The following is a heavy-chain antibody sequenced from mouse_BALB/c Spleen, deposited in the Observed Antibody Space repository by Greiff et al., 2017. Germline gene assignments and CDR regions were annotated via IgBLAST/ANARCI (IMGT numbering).Heavy chain of an antibody. J-gene: IGHJ3*01. D-gene: IGHD1-2*01. CDR3: ARLRDGPAWFAY. Sequence: VQLQQSGPELVKPGASVKIPCKASGYTFTDYNMDWVKQSHGKSLEWIGDINPNNGGTIYNQKFKGKATLTVDKSSSTAYMDLRSLTSEDTAVYYCARLRDGPAWFAYWGQGTLVTVSA. CDR1: GYTFTDYN. CDR2: INPNNGGT. V-gene: IGHV1-18*01.